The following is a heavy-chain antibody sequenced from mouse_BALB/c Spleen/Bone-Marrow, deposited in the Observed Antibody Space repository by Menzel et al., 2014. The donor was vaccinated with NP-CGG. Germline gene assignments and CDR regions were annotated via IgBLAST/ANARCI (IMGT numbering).Heavy chain of an antibody. CDR2: INPNNGVT. Sequence: EVQLQESRPELVKPGTSVEISCKTSGYTFTEYTIHWVKQSHGKSLEWIGGINPNNGVTAYNQKFRGKATLTVDKSSSTAYMELRSLTSEDSAVYYCARRQLGPAWFAYWCQGTLVTVSA. V-gene: IGHV1-18*01. CDR1: GYTFTEYT. CDR3: ARRQLGPAWFAY. D-gene: IGHD3-2*01. J-gene: IGHJ3*01.